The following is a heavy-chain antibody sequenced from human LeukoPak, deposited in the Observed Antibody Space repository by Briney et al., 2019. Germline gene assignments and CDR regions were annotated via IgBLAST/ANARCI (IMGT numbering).Heavy chain of an antibody. Sequence: PSETLSLTCAVYGVSFSGYYWSGIRPPPGKGLEWIGEINHSGSTNYNPSLKSRVTISVDTSKNQFSLKLSSVTPADTAVYYCARCHGVEQQVVDYWGQGTLVTVSS. CDR2: INHSGST. D-gene: IGHD6-13*01. CDR3: ARCHGVEQQVVDY. J-gene: IGHJ4*02. V-gene: IGHV4-34*01. CDR1: GVSFSGYY.